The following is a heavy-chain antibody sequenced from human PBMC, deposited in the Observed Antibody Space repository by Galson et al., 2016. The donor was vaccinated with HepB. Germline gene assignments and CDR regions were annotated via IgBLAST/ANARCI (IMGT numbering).Heavy chain of an antibody. D-gene: IGHD2-8*02. Sequence: SLRLSCAASGFTFSSYSMNWVRQAPGKGLEWVSSISSSSYRYYADSAKGRFTISRDNAKNSLYLQMNSLRVEDTAVYYCARVYGYGFRPFDYWGQGTLVTVSS. CDR2: ISSSSYR. V-gene: IGHV3-21*01. CDR1: GFTFSSYS. CDR3: ARVYGYGFRPFDY. J-gene: IGHJ4*02.